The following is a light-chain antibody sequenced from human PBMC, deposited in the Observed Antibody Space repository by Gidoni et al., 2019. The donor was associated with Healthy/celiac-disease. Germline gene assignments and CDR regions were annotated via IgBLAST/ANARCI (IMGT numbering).Light chain of an antibody. Sequence: AIRMTQSPSSFSASTGDRVTITCLASQGISSYLAWYQQKPGKAPKLLIYAASTLQSGVPSRFSGSGSGTDFTLTISCLQSEDFATYYCQQYDSYRWTFGQGTKVEIK. CDR3: QQYDSYRWT. CDR1: QGISSY. V-gene: IGKV1-8*01. J-gene: IGKJ1*01. CDR2: AAS.